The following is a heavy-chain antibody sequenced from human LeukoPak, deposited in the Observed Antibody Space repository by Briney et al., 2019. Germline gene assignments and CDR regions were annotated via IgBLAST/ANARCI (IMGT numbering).Heavy chain of an antibody. J-gene: IGHJ4*02. CDR3: ARIENLSVGATAPAYYFDY. V-gene: IGHV4-34*01. D-gene: IGHD1-26*01. CDR2: INHSGST. CDR1: GGSFSGYY. Sequence: PSETLSLTCAVYGGSFSGYYWSWIRQPPGKGLEWIGEINHSGSTNYNPSLKSRVTISVDTSKNQFSLKLSSVTAADTAVYYCARIENLSVGATAPAYYFDYWGQGTLVTVSS.